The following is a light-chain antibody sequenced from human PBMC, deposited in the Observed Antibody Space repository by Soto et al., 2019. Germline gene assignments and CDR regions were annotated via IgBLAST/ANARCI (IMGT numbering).Light chain of an antibody. V-gene: IGLV1-44*01. CDR2: SDN. CDR1: SSNIGSNT. Sequence: QSVLTQPHSASGTPGQRVTISCSGSSSNIGSNTVNWYQQLPGTAPKLLIYSDNQRPSGVPDRFSGSKSGTSVSLAISGLQSEDEADYYCAAWDDSLNGVVFGGGTKVTVL. J-gene: IGLJ2*01. CDR3: AAWDDSLNGVV.